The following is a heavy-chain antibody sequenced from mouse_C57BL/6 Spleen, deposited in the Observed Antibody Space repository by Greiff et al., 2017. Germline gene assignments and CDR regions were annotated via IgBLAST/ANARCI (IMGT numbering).Heavy chain of an antibody. V-gene: IGHV6-6*01. Sequence: EVQLQESGGGLVQPGGSMKLSCAASGFTFSDAWMDWVRQSPEKGLEWVAEIRNKANNHATYYAESVKGRFTISRDDSKSSVYLQMNSLRAEDTGIYYCTSIYYYGSSYFDYWGQGTTLTVSS. J-gene: IGHJ2*01. CDR1: GFTFSDAW. D-gene: IGHD1-1*01. CDR3: TSIYYYGSSYFDY. CDR2: IRNKANNHAT.